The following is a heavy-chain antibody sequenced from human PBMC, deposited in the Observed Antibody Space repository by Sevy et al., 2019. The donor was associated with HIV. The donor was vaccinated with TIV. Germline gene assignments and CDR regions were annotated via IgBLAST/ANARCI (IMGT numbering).Heavy chain of an antibody. CDR3: ARKYSSSSLYFQH. Sequence: GESLKISCKGSGYSFASYWIGWVRQMPGKGLEWMGIIYPGDSDTRYSPSFQGQVTISADKSISTAYLQWSSLKASDTAMYYCARKYSSSSLYFQHWGQGTLVTVSS. V-gene: IGHV5-51*01. D-gene: IGHD6-6*01. J-gene: IGHJ1*01. CDR1: GYSFASYW. CDR2: IYPGDSDT.